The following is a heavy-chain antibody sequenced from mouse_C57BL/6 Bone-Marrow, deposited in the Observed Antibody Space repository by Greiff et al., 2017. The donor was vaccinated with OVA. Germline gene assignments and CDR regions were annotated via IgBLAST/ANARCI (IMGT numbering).Heavy chain of an antibody. CDR2: INPGSGGT. D-gene: IGHD2-5*01. J-gene: IGHJ2*01. CDR1: GYAFTNYL. V-gene: IGHV1-54*01. CDR3: ARVAYYSIYFDY. Sequence: VQLQESGAELVRPGTSVKVSCKASGYAFTNYLIEWVKQRPGQGLEWIGVINPGSGGTNYNEKFKGKATLTADKSSSTAYMQLSSLTSEDSAVYFCARVAYYSIYFDYWGQGTTLTVSS.